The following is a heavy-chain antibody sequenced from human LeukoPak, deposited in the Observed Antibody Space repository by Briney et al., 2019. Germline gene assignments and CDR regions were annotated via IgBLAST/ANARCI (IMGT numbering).Heavy chain of an antibody. D-gene: IGHD6-19*01. V-gene: IGHV1-2*02. CDR3: ASGPPHSSGSYISTFDY. CDR2: MHPNSGDT. Sequence: ASVKVSCKASGYTFTGYYIHWVRQAPGQGLEWMTWMHPNSGDTNYAQKFQGRVTMTWDTSISTAYMELSRLRSEDTAVFYCASGPPHSSGSYISTFDYWGQGTLVIVSS. J-gene: IGHJ4*02. CDR1: GYTFTGYY.